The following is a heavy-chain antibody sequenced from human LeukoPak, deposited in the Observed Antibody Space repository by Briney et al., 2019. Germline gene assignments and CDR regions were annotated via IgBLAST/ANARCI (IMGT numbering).Heavy chain of an antibody. J-gene: IGHJ4*02. CDR3: ARQVRGNYFDY. CDR1: GGTFSSYA. Sequence: HRASVKVSCKASGGTFSSYAISWVRQAPGQGLEWMGGIIPIFGTANYAQKFQGRVTITRDTSASTAYMELSSLRSEDMAVYYCARQVRGNYFDYWGQGTLVTVSS. V-gene: IGHV1-69*05. CDR2: IIPIFGTA.